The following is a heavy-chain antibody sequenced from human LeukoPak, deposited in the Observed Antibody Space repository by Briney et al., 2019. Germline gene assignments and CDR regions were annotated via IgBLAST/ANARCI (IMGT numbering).Heavy chain of an antibody. V-gene: IGHV1-69*04. Sequence: ASVKVSCKASGGTFSSYAISWVRQAPGQGLEWMGRIVPILGIANYAQKFQGRVTITADKSTSTAYMELSSLRSEDTAVYYCARGSDSSGYYYVGIYWGQGTLVTVSS. D-gene: IGHD3-22*01. J-gene: IGHJ4*02. CDR3: ARGSDSSGYYYVGIY. CDR1: GGTFSSYA. CDR2: IVPILGIA.